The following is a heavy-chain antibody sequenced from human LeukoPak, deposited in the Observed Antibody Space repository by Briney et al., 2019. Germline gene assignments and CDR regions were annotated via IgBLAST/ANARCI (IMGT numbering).Heavy chain of an antibody. CDR2: IKQDGSEK. J-gene: IGHJ4*02. Sequence: GGSLRLSCAASGFTFSSYAMSWVRQAPGKGLEWVANIKQDGSEKYYVDSVKGRFTISRDNAKNSLYLQMNSLRAEDTAVYYCARGRDGYNRYPTQFDYWGQGTLVTVSS. CDR1: GFTFSSYA. D-gene: IGHD5-24*01. V-gene: IGHV3-7*03. CDR3: ARGRDGYNRYPTQFDY.